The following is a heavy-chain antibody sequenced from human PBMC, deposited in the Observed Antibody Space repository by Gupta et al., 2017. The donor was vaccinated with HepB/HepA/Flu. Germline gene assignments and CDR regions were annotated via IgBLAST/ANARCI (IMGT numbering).Heavy chain of an antibody. CDR2: ISAYNGNT. J-gene: IGHJ4*02. D-gene: IGHD4-17*01. Sequence: QVQLVQSGAEVKKPGAAVKVSCKASGYTFTSYGTGWVRKAPGQGLEWMGWISAYNGNTNYAQKLQGRVTMTTDTSTSTAYMELRSLRSDDTAVYYCARDTSMTYGPRGLKYWGQGTLVTVSS. CDR3: ARDTSMTYGPRGLKY. V-gene: IGHV1-18*01. CDR1: GYTFTSYG.